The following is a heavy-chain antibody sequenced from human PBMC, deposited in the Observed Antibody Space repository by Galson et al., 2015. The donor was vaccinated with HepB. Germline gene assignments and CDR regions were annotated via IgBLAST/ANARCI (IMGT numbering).Heavy chain of an antibody. D-gene: IGHD3-22*01. V-gene: IGHV3-7*01. CDR1: GFTFNSYW. CDR2: INQAVNER. Sequence: SLRLSCAASGFTFNSYWMSWVRQAPGKGLEWVGTINQAVNERYYVGSVKGRFTLSGDIGQNSVYLEMTSLRGEDTAVYYCAREKEPILVDAGGGALDLWGPGTLVTVSS. J-gene: IGHJ5*02. CDR3: AREKEPILVDAGGGALDL.